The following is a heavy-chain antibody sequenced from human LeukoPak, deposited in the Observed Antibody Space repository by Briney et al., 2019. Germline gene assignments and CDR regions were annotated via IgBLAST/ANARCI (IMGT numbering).Heavy chain of an antibody. Sequence: ASVKVSCKASGYTFTGYYMHWVRQAPGQRLEWMGWINSNSWGVHYAQNFQGRVTMTRDTSISTAYMDLTRLRYDDTAVYFCARYLAAPYGAFDIWGQGTMVTVSS. CDR3: ARYLAAPYGAFDI. V-gene: IGHV1-2*02. J-gene: IGHJ3*02. CDR1: GYTFTGYY. CDR2: INSNSWGV. D-gene: IGHD2-15*01.